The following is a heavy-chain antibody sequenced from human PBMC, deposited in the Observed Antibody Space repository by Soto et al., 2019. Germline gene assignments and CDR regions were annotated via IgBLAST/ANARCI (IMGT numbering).Heavy chain of an antibody. CDR3: AREGQWLIQEAVGAFDV. CDR2: INPNSGAT. V-gene: IGHV1-2*07. CDR1: GYTFTDYY. J-gene: IGHJ3*01. D-gene: IGHD6-19*01. Sequence: QVHLVQSGAEVKKPGASVKVSCKASGYTFTDYYIHWVRQAPGQGLEWMGWINPNSGATKYVHEFQGRVTMTSVPSISTAYMELTRLTSDDTAVYFCAREGQWLIQEAVGAFDVWGQGTMVTVFS.